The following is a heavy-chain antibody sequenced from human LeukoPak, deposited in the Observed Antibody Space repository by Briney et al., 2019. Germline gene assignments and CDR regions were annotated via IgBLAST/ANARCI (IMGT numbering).Heavy chain of an antibody. Sequence: SETLSLTCTVSGGSIRSDDYYWSWIRQPPGKGLEWIGNIYKSGSTYYNPSLKSRVTMSLDTSKNQFSLRLSSVTAADTAVYYCARDSGWSLGYWGQGTLVTVSS. CDR3: ARDSGWSLGY. D-gene: IGHD6-19*01. CDR1: GGSIRSDDYY. CDR2: IYKSGST. V-gene: IGHV4-30-4*01. J-gene: IGHJ4*02.